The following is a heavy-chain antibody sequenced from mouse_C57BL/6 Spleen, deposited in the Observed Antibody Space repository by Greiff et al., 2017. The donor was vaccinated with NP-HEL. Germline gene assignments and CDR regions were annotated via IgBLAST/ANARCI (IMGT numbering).Heavy chain of an antibody. J-gene: IGHJ4*01. CDR1: GYTFTSYW. D-gene: IGHD1-1*01. CDR3: ARRLYGSPPYYVMDH. Sequence: QVQLQQPGAELVKPGASVKLSCKASGYTFTSYWMQWVKQRPGQGLEWIGEIDPSDSYTNYNQKFKGKATLTVDTSSSTAYMQLSSLTSEDSAVYYCARRLYGSPPYYVMDHWGQGTSVTVSS. V-gene: IGHV1-50*01. CDR2: IDPSDSYT.